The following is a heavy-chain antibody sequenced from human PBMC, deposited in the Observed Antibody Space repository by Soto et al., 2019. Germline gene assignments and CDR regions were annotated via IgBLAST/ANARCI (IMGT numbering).Heavy chain of an antibody. D-gene: IGHD6-19*01. Sequence: SETLSLTCNVSGGSISRYYWSWMRQPPGKGLEWIGYIHYSGSTKYNPSLKSRVTISVDTSKNQFSLKLTSVTAADTAVYFCARVPAVASTIPSLWFDPWGQGTLVTVSS. CDR2: IHYSGST. CDR1: GGSISRYY. V-gene: IGHV4-59*01. CDR3: ARVPAVASTIPSLWFDP. J-gene: IGHJ5*02.